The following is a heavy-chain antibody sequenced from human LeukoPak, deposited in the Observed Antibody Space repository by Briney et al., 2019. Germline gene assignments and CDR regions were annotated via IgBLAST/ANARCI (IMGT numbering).Heavy chain of an antibody. CDR2: ISGSGGST. CDR1: GFTFSSYG. CDR3: ARVSCSGGSCYQDYYYMDV. J-gene: IGHJ6*03. D-gene: IGHD2-15*01. Sequence: PGGSLRLSCAASGFTFSSYGMSWVRQAPGKGQEWVSAISGSGGSTYYADSVKGRFIISRDNSKNTLYLQMNSLRAEDTAVYYCARVSCSGGSCYQDYYYMDVWGKGTTVTVSS. V-gene: IGHV3-23*01.